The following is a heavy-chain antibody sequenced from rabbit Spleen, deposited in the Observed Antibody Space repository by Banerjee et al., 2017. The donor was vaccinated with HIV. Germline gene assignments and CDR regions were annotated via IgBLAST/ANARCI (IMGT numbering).Heavy chain of an antibody. Sequence: QEQLVESGGGLVQPGGSLKLSCKASGFDFSNYGVSWVRQAPGKGLEWIGYIEPIFGNTYYANWVNGRFTISSHNAQNTLYLQLSSLTAADTATYFCVRDNNRGNAYAYRLALWVQGTLVTVS. D-gene: IGHD6-1*01. CDR2: IEPIFGNT. J-gene: IGHJ3*01. CDR3: VRDNNRGNAYAYRLAL. CDR1: GFDFSNYG. V-gene: IGHV1S47*01.